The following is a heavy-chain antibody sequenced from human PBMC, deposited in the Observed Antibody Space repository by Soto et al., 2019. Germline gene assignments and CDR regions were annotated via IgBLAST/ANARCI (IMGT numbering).Heavy chain of an antibody. CDR3: ARGRGYSYGLDP. V-gene: IGHV4-30-4*01. J-gene: IGHJ5*02. Sequence: QVQLQESGPGLVKPSQTLSLTCTVSGDSISSANKYWSWIRQPPGEGLEWIGFISYSGTTSYSPSLKSRLTISLDTSQNQFSLSLTSVTAADTAVYYCARGRGYSYGLDPWGQGTLVTVSS. D-gene: IGHD5-12*01. CDR2: ISYSGTT. CDR1: GDSISSANKY.